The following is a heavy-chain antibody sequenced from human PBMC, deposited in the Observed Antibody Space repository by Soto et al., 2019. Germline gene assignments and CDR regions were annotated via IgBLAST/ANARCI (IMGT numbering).Heavy chain of an antibody. D-gene: IGHD3-16*01. J-gene: IGHJ4*02. Sequence: EVQLVESGGALVQPGGSLRLSCAASGFTFSSSWMHWVRQTPGRRLVWVSRINSDASITTYAASVKGRFTISRDNAQNTLYLQMNSLRVDDTGVYYCVKNGGQWGQETLVTVSS. CDR2: INSDASIT. CDR3: VKNGGQ. CDR1: GFTFSSSW. V-gene: IGHV3-74*03.